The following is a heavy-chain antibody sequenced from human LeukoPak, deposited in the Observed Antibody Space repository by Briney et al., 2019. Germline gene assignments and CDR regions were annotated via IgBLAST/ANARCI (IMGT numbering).Heavy chain of an antibody. CDR1: GYSLNSLYF. CDR2: IRHNGDS. CDR3: ATCAPFGAGGFDY. D-gene: IGHD3-3*01. Sequence: EPSETLSPTCAVYGYSLNSLYFWNWIPQSPGKGLEWIASIRHNGDSYYDPSLRSRVSIWLDTSKNQFSLSLTSVTAADTAVYFCATCAPFGAGGFDYWGQGSLVTVSS. J-gene: IGHJ4*02. V-gene: IGHV4-38-2*01.